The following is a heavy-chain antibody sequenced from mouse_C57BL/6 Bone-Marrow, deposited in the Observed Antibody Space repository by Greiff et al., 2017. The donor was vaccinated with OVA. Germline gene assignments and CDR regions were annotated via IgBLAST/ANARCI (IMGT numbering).Heavy chain of an antibody. D-gene: IGHD1-1*01. Sequence: FQLQQSDAELVQPGASVKISCKVSGYTFTDHTIHWMKQRPEQGLEWIGYIYPRDGSTKYNEKFKGKATLTADKSSSTAYMQLNSLTSEDSSIYFCARWHYGSSSYYFDYWGQGTTLTVSS. CDR1: GYTFTDHT. J-gene: IGHJ2*01. CDR2: IYPRDGST. V-gene: IGHV1-78*01. CDR3: ARWHYGSSSYYFDY.